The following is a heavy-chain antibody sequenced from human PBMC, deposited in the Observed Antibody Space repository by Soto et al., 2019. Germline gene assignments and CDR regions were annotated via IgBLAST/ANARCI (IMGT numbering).Heavy chain of an antibody. CDR3: ARGMTASGTGPPYNWLDP. CDR1: GGSISSYR. Sequence: PSETLSLTCTVSGGSISSYRWSWIRQPPGKGLEWIGYIYYSGSTNYNPSLKSRVTMSVDMSKKEFSLSLSSVTAADTAVYYCARGMTASGTGPPYNWLDPWGQGTLVTVSS. CDR2: IYYSGST. V-gene: IGHV4-59*01. D-gene: IGHD6-13*01. J-gene: IGHJ5*02.